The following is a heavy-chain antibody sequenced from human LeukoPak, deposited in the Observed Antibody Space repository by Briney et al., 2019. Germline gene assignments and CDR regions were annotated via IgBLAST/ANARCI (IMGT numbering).Heavy chain of an antibody. CDR3: ARVCDSSGYPLYCAFDI. J-gene: IGHJ3*02. Sequence: PSETLSLTCTVSGGSISSYYWSWIRQPPGKGLEWIGYIYYSGSTNYNPSLKSRVTISVDTSKNQFSLKLSPVTAADTAVYYCARVCDSSGYPLYCAFDIWGQGTMVTVSS. D-gene: IGHD3-22*01. V-gene: IGHV4-59*01. CDR1: GGSISSYY. CDR2: IYYSGST.